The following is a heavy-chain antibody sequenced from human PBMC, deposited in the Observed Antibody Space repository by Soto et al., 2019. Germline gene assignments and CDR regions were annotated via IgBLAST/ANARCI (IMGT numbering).Heavy chain of an antibody. CDR3: ARTDNVGYYEY. D-gene: IGHD2-15*01. CDR1: GGSIISNYW. J-gene: IGHJ4*02. Sequence: PSETLSLTCAVSGGSIISNYWWSLIRQSPGEGLVFIGSIYHSGTTYYNPSLESRVIISVDTSESRFSLRLTSVTAADTAVYYCARTDNVGYYEYFGQGTLVTVSS. V-gene: IGHV4-38-2*01. CDR2: IYHSGTT.